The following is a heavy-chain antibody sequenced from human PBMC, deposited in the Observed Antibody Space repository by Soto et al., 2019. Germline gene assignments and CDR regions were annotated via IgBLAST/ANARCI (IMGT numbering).Heavy chain of an antibody. CDR1: GSTFTSYG. D-gene: IGHD2-2*02. Sequence: ASVKVSCKASGSTFTSYGISWVRQAPGQGLEWMGWISAYNGNTNYAQKLQGRVTMTTDTSTSTAYMELRSLRSDDTAVYYCAQAGYCSSTSCYTGAYNWFDPWGQGTLVTVSS. CDR3: AQAGYCSSTSCYTGAYNWFDP. V-gene: IGHV1-18*04. J-gene: IGHJ5*02. CDR2: ISAYNGNT.